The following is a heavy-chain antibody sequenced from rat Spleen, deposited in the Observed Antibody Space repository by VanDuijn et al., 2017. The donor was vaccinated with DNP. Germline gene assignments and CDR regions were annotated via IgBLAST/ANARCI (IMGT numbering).Heavy chain of an antibody. Sequence: QVQLEESGPGLMQPSETLSLTCTVSGFSLSSNGVGWVRQPPGEGLEWLGTIWPGGSTNYFSAVQSRLRISKDTSKSQVFLKMNSLQPEDTGTYYCARHLPGYNPYYYAMDAWGQGTSVTVSS. CDR3: ARHLPGYNPYYYAMDA. D-gene: IGHD1-4*01. CDR2: IWPGGST. CDR1: GFSLSSNG. J-gene: IGHJ4*01. V-gene: IGHV2-72*01.